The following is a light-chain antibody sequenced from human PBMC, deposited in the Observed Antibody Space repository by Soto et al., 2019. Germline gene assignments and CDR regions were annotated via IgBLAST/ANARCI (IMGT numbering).Light chain of an antibody. CDR1: SSDVGGYNY. J-gene: IGLJ1*01. Sequence: QSALTQPASVSGSPGQSMAISCSGTSSDVGGYNYVSWYQQHPGKAPKLMIYDVNNRPSGVSNRFSGSKSGNTASLTISGLQAEDEADYYCCSYSTSSTYVFGTGTKVTVL. CDR2: DVN. V-gene: IGLV2-14*03. CDR3: CSYSTSSTYV.